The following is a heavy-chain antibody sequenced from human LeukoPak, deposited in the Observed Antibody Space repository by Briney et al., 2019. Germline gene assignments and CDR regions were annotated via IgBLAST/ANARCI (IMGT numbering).Heavy chain of an antibody. CDR1: GGSISSSSYY. Sequence: SETLSLTCTVSGGSISSSSYYWGWIRQPPGKGLEWIGSIYYSGSTYYNPSLKSRVTISVDTSKNQFSLKLSSVTAADTAVYYCARDRGFPRGGLFDYWGQGTLVTVSS. D-gene: IGHD3-10*01. J-gene: IGHJ4*02. CDR2: IYYSGST. V-gene: IGHV4-39*07. CDR3: ARDRGFPRGGLFDY.